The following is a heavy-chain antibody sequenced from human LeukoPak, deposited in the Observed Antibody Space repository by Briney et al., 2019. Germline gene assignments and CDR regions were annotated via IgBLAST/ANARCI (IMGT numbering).Heavy chain of an antibody. Sequence: SETLSLTCTVSGGSISSSSYYWGWIRQPPGKGLEWIGSIYYSGSTYYNPSLKSRVTISVDTSKNQFSLKLSSVTAADTAVYYCARALDYGDSYFDYWGQGTLVTVSS. CDR3: ARALDYGDSYFDY. CDR2: IYYSGST. D-gene: IGHD4-17*01. CDR1: GGSISSSSYY. J-gene: IGHJ4*02. V-gene: IGHV4-39*07.